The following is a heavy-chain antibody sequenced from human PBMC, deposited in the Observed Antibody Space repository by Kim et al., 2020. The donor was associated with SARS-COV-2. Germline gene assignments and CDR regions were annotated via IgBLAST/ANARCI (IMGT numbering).Heavy chain of an antibody. CDR3: ARQSQTYYDFWSGYLGAFDI. V-gene: IGHV4-39*01. J-gene: IGHJ3*02. Sequence: RVTISVDTSKNQFSLKLSSVTAADTAVYYCARQSQTYYDFWSGYLGAFDIWGQGTMVTVSS. D-gene: IGHD3-3*01.